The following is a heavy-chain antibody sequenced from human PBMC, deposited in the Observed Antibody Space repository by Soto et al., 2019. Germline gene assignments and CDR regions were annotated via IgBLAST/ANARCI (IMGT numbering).Heavy chain of an antibody. D-gene: IGHD2-15*01. CDR2: INPNSGGT. Sequence: ASVKVSCKASGYTFTGYYMHWVRQAPGQGLEWMGWINPNSGGTNYAQKFQGWVTMTRDTSISTAYMELSRLRSDDTAVYYCARALHYCSGGSCRNTPLDYWGQGTLVTVSS. CDR3: ARALHYCSGGSCRNTPLDY. CDR1: GYTFTGYY. J-gene: IGHJ4*02. V-gene: IGHV1-2*04.